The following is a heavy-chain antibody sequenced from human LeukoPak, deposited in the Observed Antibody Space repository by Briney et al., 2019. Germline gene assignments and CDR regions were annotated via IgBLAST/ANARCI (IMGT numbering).Heavy chain of an antibody. D-gene: IGHD5-18*01. CDR1: GGTFSSYA. CDR2: IIPIFGTA. V-gene: IGHV1-69*13. CDR3: ARGGYSFNWFDP. J-gene: IGHJ5*02. Sequence: SVKVSCKASGGTFSSYAISWVRQAPGQGLEWMGGIIPIFGTANYAQKFQGRVTITADESTSTAYMELSSLRAEDTAVYYCARGGYSFNWFDPWGQGTLVTVSS.